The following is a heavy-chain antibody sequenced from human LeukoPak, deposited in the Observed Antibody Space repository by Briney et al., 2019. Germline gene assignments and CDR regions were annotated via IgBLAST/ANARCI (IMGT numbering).Heavy chain of an antibody. D-gene: IGHD5-24*01. J-gene: IGHJ3*02. Sequence: AGGSLRLSCAAAGFTFDDYAMHWVRRAPGKSLEWVSRISWNSGSIGYADSVKGRFSISRDNAKTSLYLQMNSLRAEDTALYYCARCRDGYTDDAFDIWGQGTMVTVSS. CDR1: GFTFDDYA. V-gene: IGHV3-9*01. CDR3: ARCRDGYTDDAFDI. CDR2: ISWNSGSI.